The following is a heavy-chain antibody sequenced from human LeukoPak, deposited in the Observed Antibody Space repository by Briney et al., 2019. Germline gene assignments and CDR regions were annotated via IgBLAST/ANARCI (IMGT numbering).Heavy chain of an antibody. J-gene: IGHJ6*03. Sequence: ASVKVSCKASGYTFTSYDINWVRQATGQGLEWMGWMNPNSGNTGYAQKFQGRVTMTRNTSISTAYMELSSLRSEDTAVYYCMGEIAVACIGVGYYYMDVWGKGTTVTVSS. D-gene: IGHD6-19*01. V-gene: IGHV1-8*01. CDR1: GYTFTSYD. CDR2: MNPNSGNT. CDR3: MGEIAVACIGVGYYYMDV.